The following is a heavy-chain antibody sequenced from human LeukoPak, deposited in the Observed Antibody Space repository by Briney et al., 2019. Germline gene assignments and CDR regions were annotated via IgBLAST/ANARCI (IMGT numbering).Heavy chain of an antibody. J-gene: IGHJ5*02. CDR3: GRSYSSSHPDWFDP. D-gene: IGHD6-6*01. Sequence: ASVKVSCKASGYTFTSYGISWVRQGPGQGLEWMGRISGYNGNPNYAQKLQGRVTMTTDTSTNTAYMELRSLRADDTAVYYCGRSYSSSHPDWFDPWGQGTLVTVSS. V-gene: IGHV1-18*01. CDR2: ISGYNGNP. CDR1: GYTFTSYG.